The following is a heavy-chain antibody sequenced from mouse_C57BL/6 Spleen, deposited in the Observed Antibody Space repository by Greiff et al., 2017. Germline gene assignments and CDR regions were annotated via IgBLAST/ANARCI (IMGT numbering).Heavy chain of an antibody. J-gene: IGHJ2*01. CDR2: LSYDGSN. Sequence: EVKLMESGPGLVKPSQSLSLTCSVTGYSITSGYYWNWIRPFPGNKLEWMGYLSYDGSNNYNPSLKNPISITRDTSNNQFFLKLNSVTTEDTATYYCARESNYGSSYYFDYWGQGTTLTVSS. CDR1: GYSITSGYY. CDR3: ARESNYGSSYYFDY. D-gene: IGHD1-1*01. V-gene: IGHV3-6*01.